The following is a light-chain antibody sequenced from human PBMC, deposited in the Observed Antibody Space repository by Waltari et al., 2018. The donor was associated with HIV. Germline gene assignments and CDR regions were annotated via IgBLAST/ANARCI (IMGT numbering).Light chain of an antibody. CDR2: AAS. Sequence: DIQMTQSPSSLSASVGDRVTITCRASQSISRYLNWYQQKPGKAPKLLIYAASSLQSGVPSRFSGGGSGTDFTLTISSLQPEDFATYYCQQSYSTPPVTFGPGTKVDIK. J-gene: IGKJ3*01. CDR3: QQSYSTPPVT. CDR1: QSISRY. V-gene: IGKV1-39*01.